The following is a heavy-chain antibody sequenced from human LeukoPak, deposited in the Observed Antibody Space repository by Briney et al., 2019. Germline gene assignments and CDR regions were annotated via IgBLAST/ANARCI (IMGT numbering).Heavy chain of an antibody. CDR1: GFTFSNYA. J-gene: IGHJ4*02. D-gene: IGHD3-22*01. V-gene: IGHV3-23*01. Sequence: PGGSLRLSCGASGFTFSNYAMSWVRQAPGKGLEWVSGISVSGSTAFYADSVKGRFTISRDNSKNTLFLQMNSLRAEDTAVYYCTKDYYDSSGYSHYLDYWGQGTLVTVSS. CDR2: ISVSGSTA. CDR3: TKDYYDSSGYSHYLDY.